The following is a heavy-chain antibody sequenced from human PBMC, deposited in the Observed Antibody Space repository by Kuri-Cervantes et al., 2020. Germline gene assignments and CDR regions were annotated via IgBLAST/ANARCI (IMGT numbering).Heavy chain of an antibody. D-gene: IGHD6-19*01. Sequence: ASVKVSCKASGYTFTSYGISWVRQAPGQGLEWMGWINPNTGGTNYAQKFQGRVTVTRDTSISTVYMELSGLRSDDTAMYYCARGQYNSGWFPFDYWGQGTLVTVSS. CDR3: ARGQYNSGWFPFDY. V-gene: IGHV1-2*02. CDR1: GYTFTSYG. CDR2: INPNTGGT. J-gene: IGHJ4*02.